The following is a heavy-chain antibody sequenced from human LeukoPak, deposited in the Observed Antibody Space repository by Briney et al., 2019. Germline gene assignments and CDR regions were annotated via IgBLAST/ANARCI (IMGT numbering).Heavy chain of an antibody. J-gene: IGHJ3*02. Sequence: SETLSLTCAVYGGSFSGYYWSWIRQPPGKGLEWIGEINHSGSTNYNPSLKSRVTISEDTSKNQFSLKLSSVTAADTAVYYCAREVPSYYYDSSGYYFGDAFDIWGQGTMVTVSS. CDR3: AREVPSYYYDSSGYYFGDAFDI. CDR2: INHSGST. D-gene: IGHD3-22*01. V-gene: IGHV4-34*01. CDR1: GGSFSGYY.